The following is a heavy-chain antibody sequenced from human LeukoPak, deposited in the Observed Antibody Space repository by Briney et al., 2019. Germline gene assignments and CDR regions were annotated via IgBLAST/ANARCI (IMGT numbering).Heavy chain of an antibody. CDR2: IRSREYGGTT. CDR3: TRESFGVLKY. CDR1: GFTFGDFA. Sequence: GGSLRLSCTNSGFTFGDFALSWVRQAPGKGLEWVGFIRSREYGGTTEYAASVKGRFTISRDDSKNIAYLQIRSLKTEDTAVYYCTRESFGVLKYWGQGTLVTVSS. J-gene: IGHJ4*02. D-gene: IGHD3-16*01. V-gene: IGHV3-49*04.